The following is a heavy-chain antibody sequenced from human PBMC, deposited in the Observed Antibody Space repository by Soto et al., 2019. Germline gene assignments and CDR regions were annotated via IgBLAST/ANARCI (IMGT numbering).Heavy chain of an antibody. V-gene: IGHV1-3*01. CDR2: INAGNGNT. CDR1: GYTFTSYA. Sequence: RASVKVSCKASGYTFTSYAMHWVRQAPGQRLEWMGWINAGNGNTKYSQKFQGRVTITRDTSASTAYMELSSLRSEDTAVYYCAGEGSAGRNWFDPWGKGTPVTVSS. D-gene: IGHD2-15*01. CDR3: AGEGSAGRNWFDP. J-gene: IGHJ5*02.